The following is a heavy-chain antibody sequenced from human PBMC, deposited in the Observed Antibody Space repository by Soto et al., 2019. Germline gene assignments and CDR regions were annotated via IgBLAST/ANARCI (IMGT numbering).Heavy chain of an antibody. CDR3: ARDSDYENAFDI. D-gene: IGHD4-17*01. CDR2: ISSSSSYI. J-gene: IGHJ3*02. V-gene: IGHV3-21*01. CDR1: GFTFSSYS. Sequence: PGGSLRLSCAASGFTFSSYSMNWVRQAPGKGLEWVSSISSSSSYIYYADSVKGRFTISRDNAKNSLYLQMNSLRAEDTAVYYCARDSDYENAFDIWGQGTMVTVSS.